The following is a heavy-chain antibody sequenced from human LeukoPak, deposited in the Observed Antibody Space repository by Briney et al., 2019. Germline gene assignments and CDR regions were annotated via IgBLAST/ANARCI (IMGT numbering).Heavy chain of an antibody. Sequence: TSETLSLTCTVSGGSISSYYWSWIRQPPGKGLEWIGYIYYSGSTNYNPSLRSRVTISVDTSKNQFSLKLSSVTAADTAVYYCARLRRDSSSWYVDYWGQGTLVTVSS. CDR3: ARLRRDSSSWYVDY. V-gene: IGHV4-59*08. D-gene: IGHD6-13*01. CDR2: IYYSGST. J-gene: IGHJ4*02. CDR1: GGSISSYY.